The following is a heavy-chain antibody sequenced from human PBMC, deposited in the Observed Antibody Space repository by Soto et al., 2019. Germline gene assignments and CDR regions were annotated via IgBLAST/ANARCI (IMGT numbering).Heavy chain of an antibody. CDR2: IIPILGIA. CDR3: ARDYSSSPGAFDI. CDR1: GGTFSSYT. V-gene: IGHV1-69*04. Sequence: ASVKVSCKASGGTFSSYTISWVRQAPGQGLEWMGRIIPILGIANYAQKFQGRVTITADKSTSTAYMELSSLRSADTAVYYCARDYSSSPGAFDIWGQGTMVTVSS. D-gene: IGHD6-6*01. J-gene: IGHJ3*02.